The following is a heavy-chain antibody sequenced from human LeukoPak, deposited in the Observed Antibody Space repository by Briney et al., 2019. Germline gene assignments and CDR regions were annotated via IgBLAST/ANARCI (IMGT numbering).Heavy chain of an antibody. Sequence: GESLKISCKGPGYSFTSYWIGWVRQMPGKGLEWIGIIYPGDSDSRYSPSFQGQVTISADKSISTAYLQWSSLKASDPAMYYCARHDYGGNSEGAFDIWGQGTMVTVSS. D-gene: IGHD4-23*01. J-gene: IGHJ3*02. CDR1: GYSFTSYW. CDR2: IYPGDSDS. V-gene: IGHV5-51*01. CDR3: ARHDYGGNSEGAFDI.